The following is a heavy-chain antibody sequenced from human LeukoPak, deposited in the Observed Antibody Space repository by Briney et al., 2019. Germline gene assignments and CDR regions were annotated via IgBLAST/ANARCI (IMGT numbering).Heavy chain of an antibody. CDR2: IYYSGST. Sequence: SETLSLTCTVSGGSISSSNYYWGWIRQPPGKGLEWIGSIYYSGSTYYNPSLKSRVTISVDTSKNQFSLKLSSVTAADTAVYYCASYCSSTSCLRRAFDIWGQGTMVTVSS. D-gene: IGHD2-2*01. J-gene: IGHJ3*02. V-gene: IGHV4-39*01. CDR1: GGSISSSNYY. CDR3: ASYCSSTSCLRRAFDI.